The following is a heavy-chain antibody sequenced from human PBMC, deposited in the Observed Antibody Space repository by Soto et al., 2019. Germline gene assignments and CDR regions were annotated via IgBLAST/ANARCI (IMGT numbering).Heavy chain of an antibody. D-gene: IGHD3-10*01. CDR3: ARGRYYYGSGSQLFDP. CDR1: GGSFSGYY. Sequence: SETLSLTCAVYGGSFSGYYWSWIRQPPGKGLERIGEINHSGSTNYNPSLKSRVTISVDTSKNQFSLKLSSVTAADTAVYYCARGRYYYGSGSQLFDPWGQGTLVTVSS. CDR2: INHSGST. V-gene: IGHV4-34*01. J-gene: IGHJ5*02.